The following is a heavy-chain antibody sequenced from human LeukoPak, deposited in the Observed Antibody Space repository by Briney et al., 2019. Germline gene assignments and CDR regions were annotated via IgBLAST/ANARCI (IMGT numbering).Heavy chain of an antibody. CDR1: GFTFSSYA. D-gene: IGHD2-2*01. V-gene: IGHV3-23*01. Sequence: TGGSLRLSCAASGFTFSSYAMSWVRQAPGKGLDWVSGISGSGSSTSHADSVKGRFTISRDNSKSTLYLQMNSLRAEDTAVYYCARAASRYVVYYMDVWGKGTTVTVSS. CDR3: ARAASRYVVYYMDV. J-gene: IGHJ6*03. CDR2: ISGSGSST.